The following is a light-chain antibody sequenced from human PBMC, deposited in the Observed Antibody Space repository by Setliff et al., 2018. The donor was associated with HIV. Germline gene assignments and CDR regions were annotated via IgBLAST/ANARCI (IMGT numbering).Light chain of an antibody. J-gene: IGLJ2*01. CDR3: SSYSSTSTLI. V-gene: IGLV2-14*01. CDR1: ISDVGGYNY. CDR2: EVS. Sequence: QSVLTQPASVSGSPGQSITIFCIGTISDVGGYNYVSWYQQYPGKAPKLMIYEVSNRPSGVSNRFSGSKSGNTASLTISGLQAEDEALYYCSSYSSTSTLIFGGGTKVTVL.